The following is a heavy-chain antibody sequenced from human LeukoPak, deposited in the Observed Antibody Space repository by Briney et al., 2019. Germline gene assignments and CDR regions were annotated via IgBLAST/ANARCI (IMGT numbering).Heavy chain of an antibody. Sequence: PGGPLRLSCAASGFIFSTYAMNWVRQAPGKGLEWISGVSNSGVSTNYAASVKGRFTISRDNSKNMLYLQMNGLRAEDTAVYYCAKDWNPSPNWFGPWGQGTLVIVSS. J-gene: IGHJ5*02. CDR3: AKDWNPSPNWFGP. V-gene: IGHV3-23*01. CDR2: VSNSGVST. D-gene: IGHD1-1*01. CDR1: GFIFSTYA.